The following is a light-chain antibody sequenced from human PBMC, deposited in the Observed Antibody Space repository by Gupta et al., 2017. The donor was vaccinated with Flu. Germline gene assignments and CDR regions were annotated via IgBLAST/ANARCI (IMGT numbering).Light chain of an antibody. CDR3: CSYAGSYTYV. Sequence: QSALTHPRSVSGSPAQSVTLSCSGTSSDVGVYDFVSWYQQHPRRAPQLIIYDVTQRSSGVPDRFSGSKSGNTASLTISGLQAEEEADYFCCSYAGSYTYVFGTGTKVSVL. V-gene: IGLV2-11*01. J-gene: IGLJ1*01. CDR2: DVT. CDR1: SSDVGVYDF.